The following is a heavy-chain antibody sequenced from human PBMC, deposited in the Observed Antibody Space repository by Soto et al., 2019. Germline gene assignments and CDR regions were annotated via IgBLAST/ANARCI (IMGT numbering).Heavy chain of an antibody. CDR3: AKSLGGYYDSSGLHYYYYGMDV. Sequence: PGGSLRLSCAASGFTFSSYAMSWVRQAPGKGLEWVSAISGSGGSTYYADSVKGRFTISRDNSKNTLYLQMNSLRAEDTAVYYCAKSLGGYYDSSGLHYYYYGMDVWGQGTTVTVSS. J-gene: IGHJ6*02. D-gene: IGHD3-22*01. CDR2: ISGSGGST. V-gene: IGHV3-23*01. CDR1: GFTFSSYA.